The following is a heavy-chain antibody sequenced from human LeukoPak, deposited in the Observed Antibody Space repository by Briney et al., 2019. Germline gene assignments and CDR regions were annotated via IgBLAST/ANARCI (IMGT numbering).Heavy chain of an antibody. CDR3: ARERYSSSWYVYNWFDP. V-gene: IGHV3-48*03. Sequence: GGSLRLSCAASGFTFSSYEMNWVRQAPGKGLEWVSYISSSGSTIYYADSVKGRFTISRDNAKNSLYLQMNSLRAEDTAVYYCARERYSSSWYVYNWFDPWGQGTLVTVSS. D-gene: IGHD6-13*01. J-gene: IGHJ5*02. CDR1: GFTFSSYE. CDR2: ISSSGSTI.